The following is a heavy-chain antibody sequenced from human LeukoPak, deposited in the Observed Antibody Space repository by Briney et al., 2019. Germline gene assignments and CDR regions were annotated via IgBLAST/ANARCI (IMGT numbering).Heavy chain of an antibody. CDR1: GAAISSYY. J-gene: IGHJ4*02. CDR3: ARDFLLQAEGLFDY. D-gene: IGHD2/OR15-2a*01. CDR2: FYISGTT. Sequence: SETLSLTGTVSGAAISSYYWSWIRQPAGKGLEWIGRFYISGTTNYYPSLKSRVTMSVDTSKSQFSLRLISVTAADTAVYYCARDFLLQAEGLFDYWGQGTLVTVSS. V-gene: IGHV4-4*07.